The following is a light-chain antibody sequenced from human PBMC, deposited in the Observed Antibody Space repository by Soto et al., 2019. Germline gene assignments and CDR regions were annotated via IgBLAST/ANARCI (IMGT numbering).Light chain of an antibody. J-gene: IGLJ2*01. Sequence: QSVLTQPPSVSAAPGQKVTISCSGSRSNIGSNFVSWYQQLPGTAPKLLIYENNKRPSGIPDRFSGSKSGTSATLGITGLQTGDEADYYCATWDTSLSAMLFGGGTKLTVL. CDR2: ENN. CDR3: ATWDTSLSAML. V-gene: IGLV1-51*02. CDR1: RSNIGSNF.